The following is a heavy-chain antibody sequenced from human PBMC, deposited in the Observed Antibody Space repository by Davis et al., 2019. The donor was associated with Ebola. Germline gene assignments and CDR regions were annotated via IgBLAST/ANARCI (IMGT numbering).Heavy chain of an antibody. J-gene: IGHJ3*02. CDR2: IFPGDSDT. CDR3: ATLRRTITGMDDAFDI. CDR1: GYSFNSYW. Sequence: KVSCKGSGYSFNSYWIGWVRQVPGKGLEWMGIIFPGDSDTRYGPSFQGQVTISADNSITTAYLQWSALRASDTAMYYCATLRRTITGMDDAFDIWGQGTMVTVSS. V-gene: IGHV5-51*01. D-gene: IGHD1-20*01.